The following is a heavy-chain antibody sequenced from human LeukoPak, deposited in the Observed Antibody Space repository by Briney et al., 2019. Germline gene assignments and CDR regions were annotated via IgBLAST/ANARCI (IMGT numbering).Heavy chain of an antibody. CDR2: INHSGST. CDR1: GGSFSGYY. V-gene: IGHV4-34*01. CDR3: ARVRQWLVRKYYFDY. J-gene: IGHJ4*02. Sequence: PSETLSLTCAVYGGSFSGYYWSWIRQPPGKGLEWIGEINHSGSTNYNPSLKSRVTISVDTSKNQFSLKLSSVTAADTAVYYCARVRQWLVRKYYFDYWGRGTLVTVSS. D-gene: IGHD6-19*01.